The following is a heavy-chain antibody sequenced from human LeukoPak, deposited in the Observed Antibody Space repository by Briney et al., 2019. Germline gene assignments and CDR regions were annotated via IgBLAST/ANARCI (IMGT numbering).Heavy chain of an antibody. D-gene: IGHD6-13*01. CDR1: GYSISSGYY. J-gene: IGHJ3*02. Sequence: PSETLSLTCTVSGYSISSGYYWGWIRQPPGKGLEWIGYIYYSGSTNYNPSLKSRVTISVDTSKNQFSLKLSSVTAADTAVYYCARDRISSWYNGRRAFDIWGQGTMVTVSS. CDR3: ARDRISSWYNGRRAFDI. V-gene: IGHV4-61*01. CDR2: IYYSGST.